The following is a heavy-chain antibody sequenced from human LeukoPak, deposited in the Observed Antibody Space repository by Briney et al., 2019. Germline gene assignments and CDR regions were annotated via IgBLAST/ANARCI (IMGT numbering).Heavy chain of an antibody. J-gene: IGHJ4*02. D-gene: IGHD2-15*01. V-gene: IGHV3-23*01. CDR3: PKETGLVEVAASGTDY. CDR1: GFTFSSYA. CDR2: ISDCGGNT. Sequence: GGSLRLSCAASGFTFSSYAMRWVRQAPGKGLVWVSCISDCGGNTYYADSVKGRFTISRDNSKNMLYLQMNSLRAEGTAVYYCPKETGLVEVAASGTDYWGEGTLVTVSS.